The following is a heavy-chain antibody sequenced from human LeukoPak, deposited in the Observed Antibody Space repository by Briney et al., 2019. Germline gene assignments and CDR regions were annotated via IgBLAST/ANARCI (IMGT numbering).Heavy chain of an antibody. Sequence: KSGGSLRLSCAASGFTFSTYSMNWVRQAPAKGQEWVLSITSRRIYIYYADSLKVRFTISRDNAKNSLYLQMNSLRAEDTAVYYCARDGSRGNLVTAPDFWGQGTLVTVSS. J-gene: IGHJ4*02. CDR2: ITSRRIYI. CDR1: GFTFSTYS. CDR3: ARDGSRGNLVTAPDF. D-gene: IGHD2-21*02. V-gene: IGHV3-21*01.